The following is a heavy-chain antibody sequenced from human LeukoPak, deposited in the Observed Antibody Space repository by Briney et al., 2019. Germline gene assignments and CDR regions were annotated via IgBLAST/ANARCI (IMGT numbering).Heavy chain of an antibody. V-gene: IGHV3-48*03. CDR3: ARGEENRGAVSDAFDI. Sequence: GGSLRLSCAASGFTFSSYEMNWVRQAPGKGLEWVSYISSSGSTIYYADSVKGRFTISRDNAKNSLYLQMNSLRAEDTAVYYCARGEENRGAVSDAFDIWGQGTMVTVSS. CDR1: GFTFSSYE. D-gene: IGHD1-14*01. CDR2: ISSSGSTI. J-gene: IGHJ3*02.